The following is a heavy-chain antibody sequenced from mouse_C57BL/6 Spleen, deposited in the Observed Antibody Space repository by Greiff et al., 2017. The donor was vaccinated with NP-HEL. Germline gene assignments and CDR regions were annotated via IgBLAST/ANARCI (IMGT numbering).Heavy chain of an antibody. V-gene: IGHV3-6*01. CDR2: ISYDGSN. CDR3: AREGYYSNYVWFAY. D-gene: IGHD2-5*01. CDR1: GYSITSGYY. Sequence: EVKLVESGPGLVKPSQSLSLTCSVTGYSITSGYYWNWIRQFPGNKLEWMGYISYDGSNNYNPSLKNRISITRDTSKNQFFLKLNSVTTEDTATYYCAREGYYSNYVWFAYWGQGTLVTVSA. J-gene: IGHJ3*01.